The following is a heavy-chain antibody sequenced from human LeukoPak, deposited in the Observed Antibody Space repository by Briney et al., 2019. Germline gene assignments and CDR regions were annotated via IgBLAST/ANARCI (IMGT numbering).Heavy chain of an antibody. Sequence: ASVKVSCKASGYTFTSYDINWVRQAPGQGLEWMGWMNPNSGNTGYAQKFQGRVTMTRNTSISTAYMELSSLRSEDTAVYYCARASYYDFWSGYFNHNYYYYGMDVWGQGTTVTVSS. CDR2: MNPNSGNT. D-gene: IGHD3-3*01. V-gene: IGHV1-8*01. J-gene: IGHJ6*02. CDR3: ARASYYDFWSGYFNHNYYYYGMDV. CDR1: GYTFTSYD.